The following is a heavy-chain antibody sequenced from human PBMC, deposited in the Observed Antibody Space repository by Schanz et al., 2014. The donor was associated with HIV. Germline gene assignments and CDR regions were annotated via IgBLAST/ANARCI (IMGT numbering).Heavy chain of an antibody. CDR1: GFTFEDYA. V-gene: IGHV3-23*01. Sequence: EVQLLESGGGLVQPGGSLRLTCAASGFTFEDYAMHWVRQAPGKGLEWVSAISGSGGSTYYADSVKGRFTISRDNSKNTLYLHMNSLRADDTAIYYCVKAYSSGFSGAGSWGQGALVTVSS. J-gene: IGHJ5*02. D-gene: IGHD5-18*01. CDR2: ISGSGGST. CDR3: VKAYSSGFSGAGS.